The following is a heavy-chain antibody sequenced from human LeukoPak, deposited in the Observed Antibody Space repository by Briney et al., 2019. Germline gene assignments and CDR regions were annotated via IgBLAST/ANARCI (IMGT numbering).Heavy chain of an antibody. J-gene: IGHJ3*02. V-gene: IGHV3-23*01. CDR2: ISGSGGST. CDR1: EFIFGSYW. CDR3: AKDRLYDILTGYGPLGAFDI. D-gene: IGHD3-9*01. Sequence: GGSLRLSCAASEFIFGSYWMSWVRQAPGKGLEWVSAISGSGGSTYYADSVKGRFTISRDNSKNTLYLQMNSLRAEDTAVYYCAKDRLYDILTGYGPLGAFDIWGQGTMVTVSS.